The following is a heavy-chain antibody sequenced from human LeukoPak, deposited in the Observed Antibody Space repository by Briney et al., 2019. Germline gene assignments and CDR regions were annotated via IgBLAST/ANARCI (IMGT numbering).Heavy chain of an antibody. CDR1: GFTVSNNY. CDR2: IYSGGST. D-gene: IGHD4-23*01. V-gene: IGHV3-66*01. CDR3: ARRPDYGGTPTFDY. J-gene: IGHJ4*02. Sequence: PGGSLRLSCAASGFTVSNNYMSWVRQAPGKGLEWVSVIYSGGSTYYADSVKGRFIISRDNSKNTLYLQMNSLRVEDTAVYYCARRPDYGGTPTFDYWGQGTLVTVSS.